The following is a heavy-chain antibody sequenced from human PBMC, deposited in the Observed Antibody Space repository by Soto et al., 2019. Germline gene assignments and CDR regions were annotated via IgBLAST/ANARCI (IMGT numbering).Heavy chain of an antibody. V-gene: IGHV4-61*01. CDR1: GGSVSSGSYY. D-gene: IGHD5-12*01. CDR3: ASGSMATIPPYYYYYGMDA. J-gene: IGHJ6*02. CDR2: IYYSGST. Sequence: SETLSLTCTVSGGSVSSGSYYWSWIRQPPGKGLEWIGYIYYSGSTNYNPSLKSRVTISVDTSKNQFSLKLSSVTAADTAVYYCASGSMATIPPYYYYYGMDAWGQGTTVTVSS.